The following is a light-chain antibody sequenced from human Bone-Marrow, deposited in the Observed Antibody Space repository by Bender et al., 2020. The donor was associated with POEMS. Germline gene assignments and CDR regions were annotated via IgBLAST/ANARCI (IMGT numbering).Light chain of an antibody. V-gene: IGLV2-11*01. Sequence: QSALTQPRSMSGSPGQSVTISCSGTSSDVGNYNFLSWYQQHPGKAPNLVIFDVNSRPSGVSHRFSGSKSGSTAYLTISGLQAEDEADYYCCSYTTRDTKVFGTGTQVTVL. CDR2: DVN. J-gene: IGLJ1*01. CDR3: CSYTTRDTKV. CDR1: SSDVGNYNF.